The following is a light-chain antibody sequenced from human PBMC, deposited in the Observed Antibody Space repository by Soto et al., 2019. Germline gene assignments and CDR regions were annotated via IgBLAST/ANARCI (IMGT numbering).Light chain of an antibody. J-gene: IGKJ4*01. V-gene: IGKV3D-15*01. CDR2: GAS. Sequence: EIVMTQSPATLSVSPGGRATLSCRASQSVSANLAWYQQKPGQAPRLLISGASSRAADIPDRFSGSGSGTEFTLTISSLQPDDFATYYCQQYNSYRLTFGGGTKVDIK. CDR1: QSVSAN. CDR3: QQYNSYRLT.